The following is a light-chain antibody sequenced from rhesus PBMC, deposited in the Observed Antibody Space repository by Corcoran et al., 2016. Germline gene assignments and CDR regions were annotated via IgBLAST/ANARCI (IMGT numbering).Light chain of an antibody. CDR2: DAS. V-gene: IGKV1-25*01. Sequence: DIQMTQSPSSLSASVGDTVTITCQASQGISKYLAWYQQKPGKAPKPLIYDASTLQSGVPSRFSGSGSGTEFTLTISSRQPEDFATYYCQQHNSYPPYSFGQGTKVEIK. J-gene: IGKJ2*01. CDR1: QGISKY. CDR3: QQHNSYPPYS.